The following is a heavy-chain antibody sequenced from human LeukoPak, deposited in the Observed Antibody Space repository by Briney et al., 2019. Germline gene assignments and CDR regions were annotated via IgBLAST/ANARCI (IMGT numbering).Heavy chain of an antibody. CDR1: GGSFSGYY. CDR2: INHSGST. J-gene: IGHJ6*02. V-gene: IGHV4-34*01. D-gene: IGHD5-18*01. Sequence: SETLSLTCAVYGGSFSGYYWNWIRQPPGKGLEWIGEINHSGSTNYNPSLKSRVTISVDTSKNQFSLKLSSVTAADTAVYYCARRTRGYSYGPYYYGMDIWGQGTTITVSS. CDR3: ARRTRGYSYGPYYYGMDI.